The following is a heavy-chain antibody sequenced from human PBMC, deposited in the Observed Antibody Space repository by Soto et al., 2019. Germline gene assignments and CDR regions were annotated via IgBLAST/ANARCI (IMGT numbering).Heavy chain of an antibody. D-gene: IGHD2-15*01. CDR2: IGAADDP. J-gene: IGHJ6*02. CDR3: ARAYSARLPRRADYYFAMDV. CDR1: GFTFSAYD. Sequence: QPGGSLRLSCAASGFTFSAYDMHWVRQTTGKGLEWVSAIGAADDPYYLGSVKGRFTISRENAKNSLYLQMNSLRVEDTAVYYCARAYSARLPRRADYYFAMDVWGQGTKVTVSS. V-gene: IGHV3-13*05.